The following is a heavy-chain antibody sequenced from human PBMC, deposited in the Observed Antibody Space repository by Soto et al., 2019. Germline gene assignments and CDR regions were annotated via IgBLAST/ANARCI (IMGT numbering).Heavy chain of an antibody. CDR1: GFTFSRYA. V-gene: IGHV3-30*04. CDR2: ISRDGTNK. J-gene: IGHJ4*02. Sequence: PGGSLRLSCAASGFTFSRYAIHWVRQAPGKGLEWVAVISRDGTNKYYVDSVKGRFTISRDNSRNTLYLQMNSLRHEDAAVYYSARSSSGAVADSFDFCGQGPLVTVYS. CDR3: ARSSSGAVADSFDF. D-gene: IGHD6-19*01.